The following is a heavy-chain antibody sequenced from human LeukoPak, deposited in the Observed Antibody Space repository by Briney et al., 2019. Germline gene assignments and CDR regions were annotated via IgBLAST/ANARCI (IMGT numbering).Heavy chain of an antibody. CDR3: ARDPYSGSYGDYYYYYMDV. V-gene: IGHV3-21*01. Sequence: GGSLRLSCAASGFDFNNYNMNWVRQAPGKGLEWVSSITSSGTYIYYADSVKGRFTISRDNAKNSLYLQMNSLRPEDTAVYYCARDPYSGSYGDYYYYYMDVWGKGTTVIVSS. J-gene: IGHJ6*03. CDR2: ITSSGTYI. D-gene: IGHD1-26*01. CDR1: GFDFNNYN.